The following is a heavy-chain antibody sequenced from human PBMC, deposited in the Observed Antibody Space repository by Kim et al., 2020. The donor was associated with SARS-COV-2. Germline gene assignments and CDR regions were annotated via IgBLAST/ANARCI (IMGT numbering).Heavy chain of an antibody. Sequence: SVKVSCKASGFTFTSSAMQWVRQARGQRLEWIGWIVVGSGNTNYAQKFQERVTITRDMSTSTAYMELSSLRSEDTAVYYCAADPNYDSRRGYYYYGMDVWGQGTTVTVSS. CDR1: GFTFTSSA. CDR2: IVVGSGNT. CDR3: AADPNYDSRRGYYYYGMDV. V-gene: IGHV1-58*02. J-gene: IGHJ6*02. D-gene: IGHD3-22*01.